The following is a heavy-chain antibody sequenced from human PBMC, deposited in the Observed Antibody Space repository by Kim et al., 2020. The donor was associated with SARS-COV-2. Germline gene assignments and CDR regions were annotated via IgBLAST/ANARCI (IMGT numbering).Heavy chain of an antibody. J-gene: IGHJ4*02. CDR2: INHSGST. D-gene: IGHD5-12*01. Sequence: SETLSLTCAVYGGSFSGYYWSWIRQPPGKGLEWIGEINHSGSTNYNPSLKSRVTISVDTAKNQFSLKLSSVTAADTAAYYCSRGWGSGYDCWVQGTLGT. V-gene: IGHV4-34*01. CDR3: SRGWGSGYDC. CDR1: GGSFSGYY.